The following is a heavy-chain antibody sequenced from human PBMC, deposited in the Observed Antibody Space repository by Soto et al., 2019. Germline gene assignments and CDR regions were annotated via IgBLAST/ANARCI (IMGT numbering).Heavy chain of an antibody. CDR2: ISVTGSGT. CDR3: ARNTTTKSRDY. V-gene: IGHV3-23*01. D-gene: IGHD1-1*01. Sequence: SLRLSCAASGFTFSSYDMSWVRQAPGKGLEYVSSISVTGSGTYYADSVKGRFTISRDNSKNTLYLQMNSLRVEDTAVYYCARNTTTKSRDYWGQGTLVTVS. CDR1: GFTFSSYD. J-gene: IGHJ4*02.